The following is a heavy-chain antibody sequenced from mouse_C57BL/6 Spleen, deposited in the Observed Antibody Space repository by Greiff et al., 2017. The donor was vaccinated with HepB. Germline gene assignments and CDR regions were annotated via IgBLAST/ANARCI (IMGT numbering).Heavy chain of an antibody. Sequence: VMLVESGPELVKPGASVKISCKASGFTFTDYYINWVKQRPGQGLEWIGWIFPGSGSTYYNEKFKGKATLTVDKSSSTAYMLLSSLTSEDSAVYFCAREEGLRHSNYVRGAMDYWGQGTSVTVSS. CDR1: GFTFTDYY. CDR2: IFPGSGST. CDR3: AREEGLRHSNYVRGAMDY. D-gene: IGHD2-5*01. V-gene: IGHV1-75*01. J-gene: IGHJ4*01.